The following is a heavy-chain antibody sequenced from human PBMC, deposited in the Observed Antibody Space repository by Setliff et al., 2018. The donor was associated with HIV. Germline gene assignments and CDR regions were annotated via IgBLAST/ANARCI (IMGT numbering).Heavy chain of an antibody. V-gene: IGHV4-4*09. D-gene: IGHD2-2*01. CDR3: ARMPQYYYYGMDV. CDR1: GGSINSYY. J-gene: IGHJ6*02. CDR2: IYTSGRT. Sequence: SETLSLTCSVSGGSINSYYWNWIRQPPGKGLEWIGHIYTSGRTNYNPSLKSRVTISVDTSKNQFSLKLSSVTAADTAVYYCARMPQYYYYGMDVWGQGTTVTVSS.